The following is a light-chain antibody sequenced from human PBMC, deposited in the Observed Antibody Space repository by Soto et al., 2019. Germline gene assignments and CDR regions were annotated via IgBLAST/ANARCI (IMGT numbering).Light chain of an antibody. Sequence: DIQMTQSPSSQSASVGDRVTITCRAIQSISSYLNWYQQKPGKAPKLLIYAASSLQSGVASRFSGSGSETEFTLIISGLQPDDSATYYCQQYTNTNNPWMCGQGTKVDIK. J-gene: IGKJ1*01. CDR3: QQYTNTNNPWM. V-gene: IGKV1-39*01. CDR2: AAS. CDR1: QSISSY.